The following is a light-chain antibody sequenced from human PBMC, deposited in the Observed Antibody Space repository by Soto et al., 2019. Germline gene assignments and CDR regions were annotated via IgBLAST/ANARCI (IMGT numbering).Light chain of an antibody. CDR1: QSVSSN. J-gene: IGKJ5*01. V-gene: IGKV3-11*01. CDR3: QQRSDWPLT. CDR2: DAS. Sequence: EIVMTQSPATLSVSPGERATFSCRASQSVSSNLAWYQQKPGQAPRLLIYDASNRATGIPARFSGSGSGTDFTLTISSLEPEDFAVYYCQQRSDWPLTFGGGTRLEIK.